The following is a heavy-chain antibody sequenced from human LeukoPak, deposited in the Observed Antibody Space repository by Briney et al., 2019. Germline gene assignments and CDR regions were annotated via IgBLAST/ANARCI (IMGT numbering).Heavy chain of an antibody. D-gene: IGHD3-22*01. Sequence: SETLSLTCTVSGGSISNYYWSWIRQPPGKGLDWIGYIYYSGSTNYNPSLKSRATISVDTSKNQFSLKLSSVTAADTAVYYCARYDSSGYYYFDYWGQGTLVTVSS. CDR2: IYYSGST. CDR3: ARYDSSGYYYFDY. J-gene: IGHJ4*02. V-gene: IGHV4-59*01. CDR1: GGSISNYY.